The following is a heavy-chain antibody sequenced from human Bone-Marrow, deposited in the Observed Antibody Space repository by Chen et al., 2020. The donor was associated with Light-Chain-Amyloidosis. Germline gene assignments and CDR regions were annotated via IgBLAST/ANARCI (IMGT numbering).Heavy chain of an antibody. CDR2: ISSNSYK. D-gene: IGHD6-19*01. J-gene: IGHJ4*02. CDR3: ARPTSVWLQLTTGGDF. V-gene: IGHV3-21*01. Sequence: EVPLVESGGGLVKPGGSLRLSCAASGFTFSSYDMHWVRQAPGKGLEWLSSISSNSYKYYADSVKGRFTISRDNAMNSVYLQMNSLRAEDTAIYYCARPTSVWLQLTTGGDFWGQGTLVTVSS. CDR1: GFTFSSYD.